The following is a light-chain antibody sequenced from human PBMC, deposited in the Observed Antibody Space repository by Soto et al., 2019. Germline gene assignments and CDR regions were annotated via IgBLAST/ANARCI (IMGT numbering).Light chain of an antibody. J-gene: IGKJ1*01. Sequence: DIVMTQSPDSLAVSLGERATINCKSSQSVLYSSNNKNYLGWYQQKPGQSPKLLIYWASTRESGVPDRFSASGSGTDFTLTINSLQAEDVAVYYCQQYYSTPRTFGQGTKVEIK. V-gene: IGKV4-1*01. CDR3: QQYYSTPRT. CDR2: WAS. CDR1: QSVLYSSNNKNY.